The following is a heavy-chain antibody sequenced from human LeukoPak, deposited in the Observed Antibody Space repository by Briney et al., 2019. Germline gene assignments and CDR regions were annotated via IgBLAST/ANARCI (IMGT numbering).Heavy chain of an antibody. CDR3: ARTARGLQYYYYFDY. J-gene: IGHJ4*02. Sequence: ASVKVSCKASGYTFTGYYMHWVRQAPGQGLEWMGRINPNSGGTNYAQKFQGRVTMTRDTSISTAYMELSRLRSDDTAVYYCARTARGLQYYYYFDYWGQGTLVTVSS. D-gene: IGHD4-11*01. V-gene: IGHV1-2*06. CDR1: GYTFTGYY. CDR2: INPNSGGT.